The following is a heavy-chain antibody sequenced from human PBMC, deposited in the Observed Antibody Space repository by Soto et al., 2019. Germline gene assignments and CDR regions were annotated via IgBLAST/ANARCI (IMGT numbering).Heavy chain of an antibody. CDR1: GGSISSYY. V-gene: IGHV4-59*01. CDR2: IYYSGST. J-gene: IGHJ1*01. D-gene: IGHD4-17*01. CDR3: SRGYYGGNSGYFQH. Sequence: PSETLSLTCTVSGGSISSYYWSWTRQPPGKGLEWIGYIYYSGSTNYNPSLKSRVTISVDTSKNQFPLKLSSVTAADTAVYYCSRGYYGGNSGYFQHWGQGTLVTVSS.